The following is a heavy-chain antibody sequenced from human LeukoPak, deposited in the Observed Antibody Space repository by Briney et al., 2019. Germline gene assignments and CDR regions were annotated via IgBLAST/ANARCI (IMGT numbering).Heavy chain of an antibody. D-gene: IGHD2-2*01. J-gene: IGHJ4*02. CDR2: IRNDGSNK. CDR1: GFTFSSYS. V-gene: IGHV3-30*02. CDR3: ARDKYCSSTSCSENFDY. Sequence: GGSLRLSCAASGFTFSSYSMNWVRQAPGKGLEWVAFIRNDGSNKYYADSVKGRFTISRDSAKNSLYLQMNSLRAEDTAVYYCARDKYCSSTSCSENFDYWGQGTLVTVSS.